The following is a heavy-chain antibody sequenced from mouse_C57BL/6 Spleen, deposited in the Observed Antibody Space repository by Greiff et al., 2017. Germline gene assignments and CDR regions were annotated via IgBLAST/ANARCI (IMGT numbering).Heavy chain of an antibody. J-gene: IGHJ3*01. CDR3: AREGGEGFAY. CDR2: ISYDGSN. CDR1: GYSITSGYY. Sequence: ESGPGLVKPSQSLSLTCSVTGYSITSGYYWNWIRQFPGNKLEWMGYISYDGSNNYNPSLKNRISITRDTSKNQFFLKLNSVTTEDTATYYCAREGGEGFAYWGQGTLVTVSA. V-gene: IGHV3-6*01.